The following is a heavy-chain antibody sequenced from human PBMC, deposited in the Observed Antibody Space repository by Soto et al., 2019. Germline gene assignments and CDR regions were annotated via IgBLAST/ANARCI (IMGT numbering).Heavy chain of an antibody. CDR3: ARYRTPDISRLFHP. D-gene: IGHD1-20*01. CDR2: IGSDGGGS. J-gene: IGHJ5*02. V-gene: IGHV3-23*01. Sequence: EVQLLESGGGLAQPGGSLRLSCAASGFTFRTFAMSWVRQAPGKGLEWVSAIGSDGGGSQHADSVKGRFTISRDNSKNTLYLQMDSLRAEDTAVYYCARYRTPDISRLFHPWGQGTLVTVSS. CDR1: GFTFRTFA.